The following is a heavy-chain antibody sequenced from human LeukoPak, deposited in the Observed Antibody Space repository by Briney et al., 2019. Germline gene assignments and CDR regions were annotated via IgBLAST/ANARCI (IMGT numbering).Heavy chain of an antibody. CDR2: ISSSSSYI. V-gene: IGHV3-21*01. D-gene: IGHD2-15*01. CDR3: ARDRGGSPDY. J-gene: IGHJ4*02. CDR1: VFTLSGSI. Sequence: VGGLRLSSAPSVFTLSGSIINSVPPAPGKGVEWVSSISSSSSYIYYEDSVKGRFTISRDNAKNSLYLQMNSLRAEDTAVYYCARDRGGSPDYWGQGTLVSVSS.